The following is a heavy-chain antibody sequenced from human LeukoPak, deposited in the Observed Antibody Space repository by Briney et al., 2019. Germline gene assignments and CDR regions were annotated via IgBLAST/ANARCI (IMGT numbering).Heavy chain of an antibody. CDR1: GGSFSGYY. CDR3: ARGGGDVYNVFDY. D-gene: IGHD5-24*01. Sequence: SETLSLTCAVYGGSFSGYYWSWIRQHPGKGLEWIGYIYYSGSTYYNPSLKSRLTISVDTSKNQFSLKLSSVSAADTAVYYCARGGGDVYNVFDYWGQGTLVTVSS. V-gene: IGHV4-31*11. J-gene: IGHJ4*02. CDR2: IYYSGST.